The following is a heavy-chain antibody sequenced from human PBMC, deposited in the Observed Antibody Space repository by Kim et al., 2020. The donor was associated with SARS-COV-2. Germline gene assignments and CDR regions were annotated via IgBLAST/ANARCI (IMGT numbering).Heavy chain of an antibody. J-gene: IGHJ3*01. Sequence: GGSLRLSCAGSGFSFADYGMHWLRQIPGKGLEWVSGISYNSGSVGYVDSVKGRFTISRDNAKNSVFLQVNTLRPEDTALYYCAKGPLRGIHTKDHDAFDLWGPGTLLSVSS. D-gene: IGHD3-10*01. CDR1: GFSFADYG. CDR3: AKGPLRGIHTKDHDAFDL. V-gene: IGHV3-9*01. CDR2: ISYNSGSV.